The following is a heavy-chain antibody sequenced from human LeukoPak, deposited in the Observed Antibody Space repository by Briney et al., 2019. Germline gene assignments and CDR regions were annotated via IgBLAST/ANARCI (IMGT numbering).Heavy chain of an antibody. CDR1: GFTFSSYA. CDR3: AKDESWVIHPMDV. D-gene: IGHD3-16*02. CDR2: ISGSGGST. Sequence: GGSLRLSCAASGFTFSSYAMSWVRQAPGEGLEWVSAISGSGGSTYYADSVKGRFTISRDSSKNTLYLQMNSLRAEDTAVYYCAKDESWVIHPMDVWGKGTTVTVSS. V-gene: IGHV3-23*01. J-gene: IGHJ6*03.